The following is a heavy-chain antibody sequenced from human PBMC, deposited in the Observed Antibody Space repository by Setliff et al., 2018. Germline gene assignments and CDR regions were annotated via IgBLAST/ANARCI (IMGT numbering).Heavy chain of an antibody. CDR3: ARHEFVGGYYGSVTYRHFDY. J-gene: IGHJ4*02. Sequence: SETLSLTCSVSGGSINRDYWNWIRQPPGKGLEWIGYIYYSGGTKYNPSLKSRVTISVDTSKNQFSLRLSSVTAADTALYFCARHEFVGGYYGSVTYRHFDYWGQGILVTVSS. CDR1: GGSINRDY. V-gene: IGHV4-59*08. D-gene: IGHD3-10*01. CDR2: IYYSGGT.